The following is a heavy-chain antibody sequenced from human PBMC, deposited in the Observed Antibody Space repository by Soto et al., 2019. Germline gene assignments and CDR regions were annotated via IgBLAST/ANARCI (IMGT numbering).Heavy chain of an antibody. CDR1: GFIFTSYA. V-gene: IGHV3-30*04. J-gene: IGHJ3*02. Sequence: GGSLRLSCAASGFIFTSYAIQWVRQAPGKGLEWVAAISYDGTYTHHADSVKGRFTISRDNSKSTVYLQMDSLTADDTAVYFCARSVTVQVGRRYAFDIWGQGTMVTVSS. CDR2: ISYDGTYT. CDR3: ARSVTVQVGRRYAFDI. D-gene: IGHD2-8*02.